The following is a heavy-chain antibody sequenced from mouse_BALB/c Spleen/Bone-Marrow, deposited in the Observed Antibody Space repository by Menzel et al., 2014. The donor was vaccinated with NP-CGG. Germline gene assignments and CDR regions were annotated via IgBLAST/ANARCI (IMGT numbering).Heavy chain of an antibody. J-gene: IGHJ2*01. D-gene: IGHD2-1*01. CDR1: GFDFSRYW. CDR3: ARQGYYGKGDY. CDR2: INPDSSTI. Sequence: EVQLQESGGGLVQPGGSLKLSCAASGFDFSRYWMSWVQQAPGKGLEWIGEINPDSSTINYTPSLKDKFIISRDNAKNTLYLQMSKVRSEDTALYYCARQGYYGKGDYWGQGTTLTVSS. V-gene: IGHV4-1*02.